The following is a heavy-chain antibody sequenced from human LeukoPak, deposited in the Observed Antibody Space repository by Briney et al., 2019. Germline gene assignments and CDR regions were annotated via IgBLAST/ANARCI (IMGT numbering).Heavy chain of an antibody. CDR3: ARDRGDGYNYSPFDY. D-gene: IGHD5-24*01. J-gene: IGHJ4*02. V-gene: IGHV1-69*04. CDR1: GGTFSSYT. CDR2: IIPILDIA. Sequence: SVKVSCKASGGTFSSYTISWVRQAPGQGLEWMGRIIPILDIANYAQKFQGRVTITADKSTSTAYMELSSLRSEDTAVYYCARDRGDGYNYSPFDYWGQGTLVTVSS.